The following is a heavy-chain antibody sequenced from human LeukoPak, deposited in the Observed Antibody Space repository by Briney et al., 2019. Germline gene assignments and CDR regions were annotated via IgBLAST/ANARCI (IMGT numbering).Heavy chain of an antibody. Sequence: SGRSLRLSCVASGFTFGSYAMHWVRQAPGKGLEWVAVISYDASNKYYADSVKGRFTISRDNSKNTLYLQMNSLRTEDTAVYFCARESRDSSSWYQEVDWFDPWGQGTLVTVSS. V-gene: IGHV3-30-3*01. CDR3: ARESRDSSSWYQEVDWFDP. CDR1: GFTFGSYA. D-gene: IGHD6-13*01. J-gene: IGHJ5*02. CDR2: ISYDASNK.